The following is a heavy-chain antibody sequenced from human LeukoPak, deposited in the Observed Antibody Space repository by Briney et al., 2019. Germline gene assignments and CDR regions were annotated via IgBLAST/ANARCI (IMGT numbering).Heavy chain of an antibody. D-gene: IGHD3-22*01. CDR2: INHSGST. J-gene: IGHJ4*02. CDR3: ARGTYYYDSSGYSFFDY. Sequence: SETLSLTCAVYGGSFSGYYWSWIRQPPGKGLEWIGGINHSGSTNYNPSLKSRVTISVDTSKNQFSLKLSSVTAADTAVYYCARGTYYYDSSGYSFFDYWGQGTLVTVSS. CDR1: GGSFSGYY. V-gene: IGHV4-34*01.